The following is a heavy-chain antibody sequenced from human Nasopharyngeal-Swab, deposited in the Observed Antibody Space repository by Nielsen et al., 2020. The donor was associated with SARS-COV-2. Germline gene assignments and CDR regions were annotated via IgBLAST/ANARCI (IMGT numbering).Heavy chain of an antibody. Sequence: SETLSLTCAVYGGSFSGYYWSWIRQPPGKGLEWIGEINHSGSPNYNPSLKSRVTISVDTSKNQFSLKLSSVTAADTAVYYCARGWAFDYWGQGTLVTVSS. J-gene: IGHJ4*02. V-gene: IGHV4-34*01. CDR1: GGSFSGYY. CDR3: ARGWAFDY. D-gene: IGHD7-27*01. CDR2: INHSGSP.